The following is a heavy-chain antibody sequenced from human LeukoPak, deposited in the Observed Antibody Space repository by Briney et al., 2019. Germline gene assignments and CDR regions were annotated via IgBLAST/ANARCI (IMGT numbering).Heavy chain of an antibody. V-gene: IGHV3-48*03. CDR2: ISSSGSTI. CDR3: ARAARGISQH. Sequence: PGGSLRLSCAASGFTFSSYEMNWVRQAPGKGLEWVSYISSSGSTIYYADSVKGRFTIPRDNAKNSLYLQMNSLRAEDTAVYYCARAARGISQHWGQGTLVTVSS. D-gene: IGHD4-23*01. J-gene: IGHJ1*01. CDR1: GFTFSSYE.